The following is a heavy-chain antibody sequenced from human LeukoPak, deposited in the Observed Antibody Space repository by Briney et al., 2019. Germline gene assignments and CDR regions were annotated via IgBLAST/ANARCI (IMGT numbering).Heavy chain of an antibody. J-gene: IGHJ5*02. CDR1: GGSISSSSYY. CDR2: IYYSGST. CDR3: ARDWVVAATWFDP. Sequence: SETLSLTCTVSGGSISSSSYYWGWIRQPPGKGLEWIASIYYSGSTYYNPSLKSRVTISVDTSKNQFSLKLSSVTAADTAVYYCARDWVVAATWFDPWGQGTLVTVSS. D-gene: IGHD2-15*01. V-gene: IGHV4-39*07.